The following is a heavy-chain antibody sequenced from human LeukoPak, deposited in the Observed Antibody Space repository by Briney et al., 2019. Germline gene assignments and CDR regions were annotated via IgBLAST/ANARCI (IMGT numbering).Heavy chain of an antibody. CDR1: GFTFSDYY. CDR3: ARDNSRTQLDP. D-gene: IGHD6-13*01. J-gene: IGHJ5*02. CDR2: IYYSGRT. V-gene: IGHV4-38-2*02. Sequence: GSLRLSCAASGFTFSDYYMSWIRQPPGKGLEWIGSIYYSGRTYYNPSLKSRVTISVDSSKNQFSLKLSSVTAADTAVYYCARDNSRTQLDPWGQGTLVTVSS.